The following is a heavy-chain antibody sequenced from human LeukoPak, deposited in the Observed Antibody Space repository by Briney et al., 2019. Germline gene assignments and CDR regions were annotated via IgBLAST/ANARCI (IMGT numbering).Heavy chain of an antibody. Sequence: GGSLRLSCTVSGITLSNYGMSWVRQAPGKGLEWVANIKQDGSEKYYVDSVKGRFTISRDNAKNSLYLQMNSLRAEDTAVYYCARLSPLIYFDYWGQGTLVTVSS. V-gene: IGHV3-7*01. CDR2: IKQDGSEK. J-gene: IGHJ4*02. CDR1: GITLSNYG. CDR3: ARLSPLIYFDY. D-gene: IGHD2-8*01.